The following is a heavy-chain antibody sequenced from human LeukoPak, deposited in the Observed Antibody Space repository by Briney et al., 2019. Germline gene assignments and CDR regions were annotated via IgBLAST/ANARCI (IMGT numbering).Heavy chain of an antibody. CDR2: ISSDERST. Sequence: PGGTLRLSCDASGFTFSSYYMHWVRQPPARGLVWVSRISSDERSTNYADSVKGRFTISRDNAKNTLYLQMCSLRAEDTAVYFCASVSCADKNAGTWGQGTLVTVSS. CDR1: GFTFSSYY. V-gene: IGHV3-74*01. J-gene: IGHJ4*02. D-gene: IGHD1-7*01. CDR3: ASVSCADKNAGT.